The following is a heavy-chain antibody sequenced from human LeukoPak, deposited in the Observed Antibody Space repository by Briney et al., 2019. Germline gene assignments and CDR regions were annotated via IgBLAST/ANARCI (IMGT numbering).Heavy chain of an antibody. V-gene: IGHV4-39*07. Sequence: SETLSLTCTVSGGSISSSSYYWGWIRQPPGKGLEWIGSIYYSGSTNYSPSLKSRVTISVDTSKNQFSLKLRSVTAADTAVYYCARISSSNWYNERGAFDVWGQGTMVTVSS. J-gene: IGHJ3*01. D-gene: IGHD6-13*01. CDR2: IYYSGST. CDR1: GGSISSSSYY. CDR3: ARISSSNWYNERGAFDV.